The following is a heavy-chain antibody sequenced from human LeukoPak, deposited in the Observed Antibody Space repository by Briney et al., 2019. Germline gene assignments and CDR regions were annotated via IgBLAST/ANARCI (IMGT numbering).Heavy chain of an antibody. CDR1: GGSFSGYY. V-gene: IGHV4-34*01. Sequence: SETLSLTCAVYGGSFSGYYWSWIRQPPGKGLEWIGEINHSGSTNYNPSLKSRVTISVDTSKNQFSLKLSSVTAADTAVYYCARGSVRFDPWGQGTLATVPS. CDR3: ARGSVRFDP. J-gene: IGHJ5*02. CDR2: INHSGST.